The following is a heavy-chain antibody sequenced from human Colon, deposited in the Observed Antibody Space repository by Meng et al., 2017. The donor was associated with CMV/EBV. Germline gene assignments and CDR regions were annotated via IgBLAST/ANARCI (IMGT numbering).Heavy chain of an antibody. D-gene: IGHD3-22*01. Sequence: GESLKISCAASGFTFSGYGMHWGRQAPGKGLEWVAFIRYDGSNTYYGDSVKGRFTISRDNSKNTLHLQMNSLRADDTAVYYCARGKGFDSSGYYPRDAFDIWGQGTLVTVSS. CDR2: IRYDGSNT. J-gene: IGHJ3*02. V-gene: IGHV3-30*02. CDR1: GFTFSGYG. CDR3: ARGKGFDSSGYYPRDAFDI.